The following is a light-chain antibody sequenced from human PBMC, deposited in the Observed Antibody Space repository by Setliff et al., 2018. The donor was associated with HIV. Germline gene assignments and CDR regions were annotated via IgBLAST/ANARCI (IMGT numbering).Light chain of an antibody. Sequence: QSALTQPASVSGSPGQSITISCTGTSNDVGRYDPVSWYQQHPARAPKLIIYQATRRPSGVSNRFSGSKSGNVASLTISGLQAEDEADYYCCSNTGSNTVVFGTGTKVTVL. CDR2: QAT. V-gene: IGLV2-23*01. CDR3: CSNTGSNTVV. J-gene: IGLJ1*01. CDR1: SNDVGRYDP.